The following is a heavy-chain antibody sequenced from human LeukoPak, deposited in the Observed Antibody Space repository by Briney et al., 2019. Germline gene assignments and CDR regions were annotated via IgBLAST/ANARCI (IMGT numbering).Heavy chain of an antibody. J-gene: IGHJ4*02. D-gene: IGHD6-25*01. CDR1: GFTFGDSN. CDR3: TRGVRLPDS. V-gene: IGHV3-49*04. CDR2: IRTKAYGGTT. Sequence: GGSLRLSCTTSGFTFGDSNMNWVRQAPGKGLEWVGCIRTKAYGGTTEYAASVKGRFTISRDDSKSIAYLQMNSLKTEDTAVYYCTRGVRLPDSWGQGTLVTVSS.